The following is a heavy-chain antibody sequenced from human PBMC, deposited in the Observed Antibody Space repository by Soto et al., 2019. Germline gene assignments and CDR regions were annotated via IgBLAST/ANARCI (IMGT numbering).Heavy chain of an antibody. D-gene: IGHD3-10*01. Sequence: PGGSLRLSCTSSGFPFNTYVMIWVRQAPGQGLEWISSINGNGGNTYYSASVKGRFSISRENSKYPVYLQMNSLRADETAIYYCAKDRTYDYGWLDPWTPGTLVTVAS. V-gene: IGHV3-23*01. J-gene: IGHJ5*02. CDR2: INGNGGNT. CDR3: AKDRTYDYGWLDP. CDR1: GFPFNTYV.